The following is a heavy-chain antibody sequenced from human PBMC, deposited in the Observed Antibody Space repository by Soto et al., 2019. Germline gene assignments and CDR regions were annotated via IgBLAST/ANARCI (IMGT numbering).Heavy chain of an antibody. V-gene: IGHV1-69*06. Sequence: VASVKVSCKASGGTFSSYAISWVRQAPGQGLEWMGGIIPIFGTANYAQKFQGRVTITADKSTSTAYMELSSLRSEDTAVYYCAGGYCSGGSCYSLRRYNWFDPWGQGTLVTVSS. D-gene: IGHD2-15*01. J-gene: IGHJ5*02. CDR3: AGGYCSGGSCYSLRRYNWFDP. CDR2: IIPIFGTA. CDR1: GGTFSSYA.